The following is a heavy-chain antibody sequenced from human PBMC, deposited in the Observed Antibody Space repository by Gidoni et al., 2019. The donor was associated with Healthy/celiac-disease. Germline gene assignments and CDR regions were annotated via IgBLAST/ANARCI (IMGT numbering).Heavy chain of an antibody. J-gene: IGHJ3*02. CDR3: ASSEGGAFDI. D-gene: IGHD2-15*01. Sequence: GSAGLSCAASGFTFSSYSMNWVRQAPGKGLEWVSSISSSSSYIYYADSVKGRFTISRDNAKNSLYLQMNSLRAEDTAVYYCASSEGGAFDIWGQGTMVTVSS. V-gene: IGHV3-21*01. CDR1: GFTFSSYS. CDR2: ISSSSSYI.